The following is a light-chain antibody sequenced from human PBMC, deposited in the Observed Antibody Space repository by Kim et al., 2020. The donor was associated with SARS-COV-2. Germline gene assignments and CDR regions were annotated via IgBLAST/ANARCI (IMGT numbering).Light chain of an antibody. J-gene: IGKJ5*01. CDR3: QQLNSYPLT. CDR1: QDISSS. Sequence: AFVGDRVTITCQASQDISSSLAWYQQKPGKAPKLLIYVASTLESGVPSRFSGSGSGTDFTLTISSLQPEDFATYYCQQLNSYPLTFGQGTRLEIK. V-gene: IGKV1-9*01. CDR2: VAS.